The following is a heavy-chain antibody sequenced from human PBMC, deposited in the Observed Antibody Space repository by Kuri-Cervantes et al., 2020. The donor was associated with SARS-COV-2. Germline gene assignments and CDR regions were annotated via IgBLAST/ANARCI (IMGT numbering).Heavy chain of an antibody. D-gene: IGHD4-11*01. CDR2: INHSGST. CDR3: ARAGVRVLIDLYSNPGFDY. CDR1: GGSFSGYY. Sequence: SQTLSLPCAVYGGSFSGYYWSWIRQPPGKGLEWIGEINHSGSTNYNPSLKSRVTISVDTSKNQFSLKLSSVTAADTAVYYCARAGVRVLIDLYSNPGFDYWGQGTLVTVSS. J-gene: IGHJ4*02. V-gene: IGHV4-34*01.